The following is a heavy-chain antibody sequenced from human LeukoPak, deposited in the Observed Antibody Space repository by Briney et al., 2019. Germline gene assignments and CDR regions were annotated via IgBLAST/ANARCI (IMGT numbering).Heavy chain of an antibody. CDR2: ICASGDYT. J-gene: IGHJ4*02. CDR1: GFTFSDYG. CDR3: AKGVISTATYFSYFDY. Sequence: GGSLRLSCAASGFTFSDYGMSWVRQAPGEGLEWVSAICASGDYTNYADSVKGRFTISRDSSKNTLYVQMNNLRAEDTAVYYCAKGVISTATYFSYFDYWGQGTLVTVSS. V-gene: IGHV3-23*01. D-gene: IGHD3-9*01.